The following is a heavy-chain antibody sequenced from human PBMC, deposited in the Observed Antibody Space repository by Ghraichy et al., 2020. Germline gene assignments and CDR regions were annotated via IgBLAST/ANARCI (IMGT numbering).Heavy chain of an antibody. CDR1: GGSVSSGSYY. V-gene: IGHV4-61*01. CDR3: ASAIVVVPAAMLAY. J-gene: IGHJ4*02. CDR2: IYYSGST. Sequence: GSLRLSCTVSGGSVSSGSYYWSWIRQPPGKGLEWIGYIYYSGSTNYNPSLKSRVTISVDTSKNQFSLKLSSVTAADTAVYYCASAIVVVPAAMLAYWGQGTLVTVSS. D-gene: IGHD2-2*01.